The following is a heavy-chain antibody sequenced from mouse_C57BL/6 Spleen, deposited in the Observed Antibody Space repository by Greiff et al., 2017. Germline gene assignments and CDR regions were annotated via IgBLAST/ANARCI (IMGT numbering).Heavy chain of an antibody. CDR3: AIEGLTTVVALDY. D-gene: IGHD1-1*01. V-gene: IGHV1-74*01. CDR2: IHPSDSDT. Sequence: VQLQQPGAELVKPGASVKVSCKASGYTFTSYWMHWVKQRPGQGLEWIGRIHPSDSDTNYNQKFKGKATLTVDKSSSTAYMQLSSRTSEDSAVYCCAIEGLTTVVALDYWGQGTTLTVSS. J-gene: IGHJ2*01. CDR1: GYTFTSYW.